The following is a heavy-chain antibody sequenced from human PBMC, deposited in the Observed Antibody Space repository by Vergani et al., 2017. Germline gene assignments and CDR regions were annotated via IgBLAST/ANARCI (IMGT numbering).Heavy chain of an antibody. J-gene: IGHJ6*02. Sequence: QVQLLQSGAAVRKPGSSVTVSCKASGDTFSNYGISWVRQAPGQGLEWMGWISAYNGNTNYAQKLQGRVTMTTDTSTSTAYMELRSLRSDDTSVYYCARDGFYDILTGYYLYYYGMDVWGQGTTVTVSS. D-gene: IGHD3-9*01. CDR2: ISAYNGNT. V-gene: IGHV1-18*01. CDR3: ARDGFYDILTGYYLYYYGMDV. CDR1: GDTFSNYG.